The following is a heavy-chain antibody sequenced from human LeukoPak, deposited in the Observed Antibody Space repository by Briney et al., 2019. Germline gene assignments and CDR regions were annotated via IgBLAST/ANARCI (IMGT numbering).Heavy chain of an antibody. CDR2: INPNSGGT. V-gene: IGHV1-2*02. CDR1: GYTFTGYY. CDR3: ARGEVVRGVTNFDY. Sequence: ASVKVSCKASGYTFTGYYMHWVRQAPGQGLEWMGWINPNSGGTNYAQKFQGRVTMTRDTSISTAYMELSRLRSDDTAVYYCARGEVVRGVTNFDYWGQGTLVTVSS. D-gene: IGHD3-10*01. J-gene: IGHJ4*02.